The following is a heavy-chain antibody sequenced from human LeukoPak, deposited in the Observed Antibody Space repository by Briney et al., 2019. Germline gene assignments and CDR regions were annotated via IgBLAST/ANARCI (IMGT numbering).Heavy chain of an antibody. V-gene: IGHV1-18*01. CDR2: ISAYNGNT. J-gene: IGHJ4*02. CDR3: ARDSDSPGDSGWLFDY. D-gene: IGHD6-19*01. Sequence: ASAKVSCKASGYTFTSYGISWVRQAPGQGLEWTGWISAYNGNTNYAQKLQGRVTMTTDTSTSTAYMELRSLRSDDTAVYYCARDSDSPGDSGWLFDYWGQGTLVTVSS. CDR1: GYTFTSYG.